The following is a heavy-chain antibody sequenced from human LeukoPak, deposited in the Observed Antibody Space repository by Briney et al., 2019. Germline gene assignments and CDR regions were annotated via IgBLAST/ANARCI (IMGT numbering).Heavy chain of an antibody. CDR1: GFTFSGYA. Sequence: PGGSLRLSCAASGFTFSGYAMSWVRQAPGKGLEWVAVISYDGSNKYYADSVKGRFTISRDNSKNTLYLQMNSLRAEDTAVYYCASGYSYGYWGQGTLVTVSS. CDR3: ASGYSYGY. V-gene: IGHV3-30*04. D-gene: IGHD5-18*01. J-gene: IGHJ4*02. CDR2: ISYDGSNK.